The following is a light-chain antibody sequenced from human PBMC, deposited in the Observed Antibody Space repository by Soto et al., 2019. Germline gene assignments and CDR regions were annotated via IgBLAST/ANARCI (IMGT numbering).Light chain of an antibody. CDR3: SLYSDRNLQIYV. CDR2: EVS. CDR1: SSDVGGYNH. Sequence: QSALTQPASVSGSPGQSITISCTGTSSDVGGYNHVSWYQQHPGKAPQLMIYEVSHRPSGISSRFSGSKSGNTASLTISGLQAEDEADYYCSLYSDRNLQIYVFGTGTKLTVL. V-gene: IGLV2-14*01. J-gene: IGLJ1*01.